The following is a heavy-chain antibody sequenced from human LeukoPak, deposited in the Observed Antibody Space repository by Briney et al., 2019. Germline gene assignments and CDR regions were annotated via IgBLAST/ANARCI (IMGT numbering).Heavy chain of an antibody. D-gene: IGHD3-9*01. CDR3: AKLSSYDILTALGN. CDR2: ISGSGDSA. Sequence: GSLRLSCSASGFTFSSYATSWVRQAPWKGLEWVSSISGSGDSAYYADSVKGRFTISRDNSKNTLYLQMSSLRAEGTAVYYCAKLSSYDILTALGNWGQGTLVTVSS. V-gene: IGHV3-23*01. J-gene: IGHJ4*02. CDR1: GFTFSSYA.